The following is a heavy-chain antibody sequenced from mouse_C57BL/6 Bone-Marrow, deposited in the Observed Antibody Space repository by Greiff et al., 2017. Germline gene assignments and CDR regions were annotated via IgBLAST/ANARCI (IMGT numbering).Heavy chain of an antibody. CDR3: ARSRLRPHYCDY. D-gene: IGHD3-2*02. CDR2: INPGSGGT. Sequence: QVQLQQSGAELVRPGTSVKVSCKASGYAFTNSLIEWVKQRPGQGLEWIGVINPGSGGTNYNEKFKGKATLTADKSSSTAYMQLSSLTSEDSAVYFCARSRLRPHYCDYWGQGTTLTVSS. J-gene: IGHJ2*01. V-gene: IGHV1-54*01. CDR1: GYAFTNSL.